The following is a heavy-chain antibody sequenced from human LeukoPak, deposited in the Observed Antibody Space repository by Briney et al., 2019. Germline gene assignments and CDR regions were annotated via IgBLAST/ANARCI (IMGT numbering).Heavy chain of an antibody. J-gene: IGHJ6*03. CDR2: MSNDGSDK. CDR1: GFTFSGYG. Sequence: GGSLRLSCAASGFTFSGYGMHWVRQAPGKGLEWVAFMSNDGSDKLYRDSVKGRFTISRDNSKNTLYLQMTRLRDDDTAVYFCAKGLSGSYYYYMDVWGKGTTVTVSS. V-gene: IGHV3-30*02. CDR3: AKGLSGSYYYYMDV. D-gene: IGHD1-26*01.